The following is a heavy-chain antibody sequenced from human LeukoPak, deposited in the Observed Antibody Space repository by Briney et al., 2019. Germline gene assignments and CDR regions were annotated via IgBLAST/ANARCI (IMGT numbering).Heavy chain of an antibody. CDR1: GYTFTSYG. CDR2: ISAYNGNT. Sequence: ASVKVSCKASGYTFTSYGISWVRQAPGQGLEWMGWISAYNGNTNYAQKLQGRVTMTTDTSTSTAYMELRSLRSDDTAVYYCARAPDYDILTGYSNYYYYGMDVWGQGITVTVSS. V-gene: IGHV1-18*01. D-gene: IGHD3-9*01. J-gene: IGHJ6*02. CDR3: ARAPDYDILTGYSNYYYYGMDV.